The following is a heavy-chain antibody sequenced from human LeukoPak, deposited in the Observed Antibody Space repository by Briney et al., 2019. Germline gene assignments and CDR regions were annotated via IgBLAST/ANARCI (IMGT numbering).Heavy chain of an antibody. CDR3: ARVRSWYQSPNSPNYYYGMDV. CDR2: ISSSSSYI. V-gene: IGHV3-21*01. CDR1: GFTFSSYS. D-gene: IGHD6-13*01. J-gene: IGHJ6*02. Sequence: GGSLRLSCAASGFTFSSYSMNWVRQAPGKGLEWVSSISSSSSYIYYADSVKGRFTISRDNAKNSLYLQMNSLRAEDTAVYYCARVRSWYQSPNSPNYYYGMDVWGQGTTVTVSS.